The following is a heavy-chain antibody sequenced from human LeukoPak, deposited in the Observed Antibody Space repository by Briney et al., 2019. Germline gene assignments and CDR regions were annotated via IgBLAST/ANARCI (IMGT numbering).Heavy chain of an antibody. CDR1: GFTFSSYA. CDR3: AKLPYCGGDCYPFDY. J-gene: IGHJ4*02. D-gene: IGHD2-21*02. Sequence: GGSLRLSCAASGFTFSSYAMHWVRQAPGKGLEWVAVISYDGSNKYYADSVKGRFTISRDNSKNTLYLQMNSLRAEDTAVYYCAKLPYCGGDCYPFDYWGQGTLVTVSS. CDR2: ISYDGSNK. V-gene: IGHV3-30-3*02.